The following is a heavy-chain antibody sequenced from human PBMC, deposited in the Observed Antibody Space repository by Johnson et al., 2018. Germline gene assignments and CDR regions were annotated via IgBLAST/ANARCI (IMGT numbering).Heavy chain of an antibody. CDR1: GFTFEEYA. CDR2: ISWNRGNI. CDR3: VKDMALYSGGWDAFDL. D-gene: IGHD6-19*01. J-gene: IGHJ3*01. Sequence: EVQLVESGGNLVQPGRSLRLSCAASGFTFEEYAMHWVRQGPGKGLEWVSGISWNRGNIGYADSVKGRFTISRDNAKNSLYLQMNSLRAEDTALYYCVKDMALYSGGWDAFDLWGQGTMVTVSS. V-gene: IGHV3-9*01.